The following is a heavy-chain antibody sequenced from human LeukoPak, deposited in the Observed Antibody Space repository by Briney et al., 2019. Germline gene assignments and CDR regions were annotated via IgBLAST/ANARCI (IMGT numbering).Heavy chain of an antibody. CDR3: ARSEHSSASFDY. CDR2: ISSSSTHI. D-gene: IGHD6-6*01. V-gene: IGHV3-21*01. J-gene: IGHJ4*02. Sequence: GGSLRLSCAASGFTLSSYSMNWVRQAPGKGREWGSYISSSSTHIYYADSVKGRYTISRDNARNSLYLQMNSLRAEDTAIYYCARSEHSSASFDYWGQGTLSPSPQ. CDR1: GFTLSSYS.